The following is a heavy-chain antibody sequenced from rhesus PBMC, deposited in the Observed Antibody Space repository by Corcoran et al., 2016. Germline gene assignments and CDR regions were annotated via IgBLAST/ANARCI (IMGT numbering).Heavy chain of an antibody. D-gene: IGHD1-44*01. Sequence: QVQLPASGPAVVQPSETLSLTCAVSGGSISSSNWWSWIRQSPGKGLEWIGGIYGSGGSTEYTPSLKSRVTISKDTSENQFSLKLSAVTVADTAVYYCARDLSGYYGLDSWGQGVVVTVSS. CDR3: ARDLSGYYGLDS. CDR2: IYGSGGST. J-gene: IGHJ6*01. CDR1: GGSISSSNW. V-gene: IGHV4-93*01.